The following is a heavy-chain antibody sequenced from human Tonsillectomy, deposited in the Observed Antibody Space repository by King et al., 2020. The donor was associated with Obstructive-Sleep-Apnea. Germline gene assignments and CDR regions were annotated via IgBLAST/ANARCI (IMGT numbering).Heavy chain of an antibody. V-gene: IGHV1-2*02. Sequence: VQLVESGAEVKKPGASVKVSCKASGYTFTGYYIHWVRQAPGQGLEWMGWISPNSGATKYAQKFQDRVTMTRDTSIRTAYMDLSRLRSGDTATYYCARDMRAYDSTSPAYWGQGTLVTVSS. J-gene: IGHJ4*02. CDR3: ARDMRAYDSTSPAY. CDR1: GYTFTGYY. D-gene: IGHD3-10*01. CDR2: ISPNSGAT.